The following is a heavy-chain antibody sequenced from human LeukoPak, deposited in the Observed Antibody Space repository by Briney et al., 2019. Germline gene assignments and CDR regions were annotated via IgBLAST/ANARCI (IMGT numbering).Heavy chain of an antibody. J-gene: IGHJ3*02. Sequence: SETLSLTCAVYGGSFSGYYWSWIRQPPGKGLEWIGEINHSGSTNYNPSPKSRVTISVDTSKNQFSLKLSSVTAADTAVYYCARGIVVVTTPPGAFDIWGQGTMVTVSS. D-gene: IGHD2-21*02. V-gene: IGHV4-34*01. CDR2: INHSGST. CDR3: ARGIVVVTTPPGAFDI. CDR1: GGSFSGYY.